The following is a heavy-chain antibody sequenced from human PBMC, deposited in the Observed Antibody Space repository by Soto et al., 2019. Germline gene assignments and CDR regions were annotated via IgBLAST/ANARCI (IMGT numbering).Heavy chain of an antibody. CDR3: AKNWNDVRGWFDP. J-gene: IGHJ5*02. Sequence: QVQLVQSGAEVKKPGSSVKVSCKASGGTFSSCTISWVRQAPGQGLEWMGRIIPILGIANYAQKFQGRVTITADKATSTAYMELSSLRSEDTAVYYCAKNWNDVRGWFDPWGQGTLVTVSS. CDR1: GGTFSSCT. CDR2: IIPILGIA. D-gene: IGHD1-1*01. V-gene: IGHV1-69*02.